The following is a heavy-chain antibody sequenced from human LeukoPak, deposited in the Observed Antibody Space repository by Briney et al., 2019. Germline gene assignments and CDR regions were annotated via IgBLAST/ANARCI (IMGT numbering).Heavy chain of an antibody. CDR2: INHSGST. CDR3: ARVGWFRGYFDY. Sequence: SETLSLTCVVYGGSLSGFFWSWIRQTPEKGLEWIGEINHSGSTNYNPSLKSRVTMSVDTSKNQFSLKLSSVTAADTAVYYCARVGWFRGYFDYWGQGIRVTVSS. J-gene: IGHJ4*02. V-gene: IGHV4-34*01. D-gene: IGHD3-10*01. CDR1: GGSLSGFF.